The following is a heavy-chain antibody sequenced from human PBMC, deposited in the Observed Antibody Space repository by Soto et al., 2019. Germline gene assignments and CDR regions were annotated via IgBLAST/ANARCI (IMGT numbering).Heavy chain of an antibody. CDR2: ISQIGIN. J-gene: IGHJ4*02. V-gene: IGHV4-4*02. D-gene: IGHD6-25*01. Sequence: QLQLRESGPGLVKPSGTLSLTCAVSGGSISDSNWWMWVRQSPGKGLECIGEISQIGINKYYSSVKSRVSTSLDKAKNFIFLSSTSVAAADSAVYFCTTGGAAWAPATFCGQGSPVIVSS. CDR1: GGSISDSNW. CDR3: TTGGAAWAPATF.